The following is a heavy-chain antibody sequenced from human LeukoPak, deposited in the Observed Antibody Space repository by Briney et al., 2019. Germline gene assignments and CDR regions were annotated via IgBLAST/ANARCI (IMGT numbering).Heavy chain of an antibody. D-gene: IGHD3-9*01. V-gene: IGHV3-74*01. CDR1: GFTFSSYW. CDR3: ARDFDRYYFDS. J-gene: IGHJ4*02. CDR2: INSVGSST. Sequence: GGSLRLSCAASGFTFSSYWMHWVRQAPGKGLVWVSRINSVGSSTTYADSVKGRFTISRDNAKNTLYLQMNSLGAEDTAVYYCARDFDRYYFDSWGQGTLVTVSS.